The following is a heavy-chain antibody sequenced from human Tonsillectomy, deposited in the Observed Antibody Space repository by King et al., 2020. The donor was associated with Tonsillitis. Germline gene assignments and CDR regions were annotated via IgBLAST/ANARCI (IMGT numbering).Heavy chain of an antibody. Sequence: VQLVESGGGVVQPGRSLRLSCAASGFIFNKYALHWVRQAPGKGLEWVAVISYEGSNKYYTDTVKGRFTISRDSSKNTLDLQMNSLRAEDTAVYYCARGPPELRFLDMDVWGTGTTVTVSS. V-gene: IGHV3-30*10. CDR1: GFIFNKYA. CDR3: ARGPPELRFLDMDV. J-gene: IGHJ6*03. CDR2: ISYEGSNK. D-gene: IGHD3-3*01.